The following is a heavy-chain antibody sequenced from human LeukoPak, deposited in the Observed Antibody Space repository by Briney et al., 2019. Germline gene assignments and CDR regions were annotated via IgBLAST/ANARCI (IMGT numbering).Heavy chain of an antibody. CDR3: ARVSAGVIGMKDVFDI. D-gene: IGHD3-16*02. J-gene: IGHJ3*02. CDR2: ISGSSSYI. CDR1: GFTFSRYS. Sequence: GGSLGLSCAASGFTFSRYSMNWVRQAPGKGLEWVSSISGSSSYIYYADSVKGRFTISRHNAKNSLYLQMNSLRAEDTAVYYCARVSAGVIGMKDVFDIWGQGTMVTVSS. V-gene: IGHV3-21*01.